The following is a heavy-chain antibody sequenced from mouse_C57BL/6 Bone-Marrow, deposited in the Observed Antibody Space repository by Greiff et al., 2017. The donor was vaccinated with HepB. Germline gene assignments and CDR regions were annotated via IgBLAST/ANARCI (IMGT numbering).Heavy chain of an antibody. D-gene: IGHD1-1*01. J-gene: IGHJ1*03. Sequence: QVQLQHSGAELARPGASVKLSCKASGYTFTSYGISWVKQRTGQGLEWIGEIYPRSGNTYYNEKFKGKATLTADKSSSTAYMELRSLTSEDSAVYFCASEGLLRGYFDVWGTGTTVTVSS. CDR3: ASEGLLRGYFDV. CDR1: GYTFTSYG. V-gene: IGHV1-81*01. CDR2: IYPRSGNT.